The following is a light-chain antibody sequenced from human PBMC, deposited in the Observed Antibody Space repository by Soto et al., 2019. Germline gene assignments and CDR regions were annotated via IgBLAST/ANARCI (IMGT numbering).Light chain of an antibody. V-gene: IGLV3-21*04. Sequence: SYELTQPPSVSVGPGETASITCGGHNIGSKSVHWYQQKPGQAPVLVMYFDSDRPSGIPERFSGSNSGNTATLTISRVEAADEADYYCQVWDSSSDLSHVFGSGTKLTVL. CDR3: QVWDSSSDLSHV. CDR1: NIGSKS. J-gene: IGLJ1*01. CDR2: FDS.